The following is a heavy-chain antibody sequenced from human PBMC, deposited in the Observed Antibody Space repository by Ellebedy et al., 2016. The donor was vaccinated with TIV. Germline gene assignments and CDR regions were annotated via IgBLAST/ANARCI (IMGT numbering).Heavy chain of an antibody. CDR2: INTLTGNP. CDR1: GYIFTRYA. J-gene: IGHJ4*02. Sequence: AASVKVSCKASGYIFTRYAINWVRQAPGQGLEWMGWINTLTGNPTYARDFKGRFVFSVDTSVSTTYLQISSLEAEDTAVYYCGRDKDGSGTLEYWGQGTLVTVSS. D-gene: IGHD3-10*01. CDR3: GRDKDGSGTLEY. V-gene: IGHV7-4-1*02.